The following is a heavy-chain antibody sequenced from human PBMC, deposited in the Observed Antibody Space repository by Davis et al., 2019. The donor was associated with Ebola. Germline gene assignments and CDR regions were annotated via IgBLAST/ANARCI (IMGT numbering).Heavy chain of an antibody. CDR1: GFIFSNYG. CDR2: MWYDGSRQ. V-gene: IGHV3-33*01. Sequence: GESLKISCAASGFIFSNYGMHWVRQAPGNGLEWVALMWYDGSRQYYADSVKGRFTVSRDNSRNILYLQMNSLRAEDTAVYYCARDTWYSGDDNGGDWGQGTLVTVSS. D-gene: IGHD1-26*01. CDR3: ARDTWYSGDDNGGD. J-gene: IGHJ4*02.